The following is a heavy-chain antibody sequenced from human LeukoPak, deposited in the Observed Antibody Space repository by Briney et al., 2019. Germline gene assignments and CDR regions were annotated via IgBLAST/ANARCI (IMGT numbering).Heavy chain of an antibody. CDR1: GGSISSSSYY. Sequence: SETLSLTCTVSGGSISSSSYYWGWIRQPPGKGLEWIGSIYYSGSTYYNPSLKSRVTISVDTSKNQFSLKLSSVTAADTAVYHCARHGGYYCSSTSCFSQRVGAFDIWGQGTMVTVSS. CDR3: ARHGGYYCSSTSCFSQRVGAFDI. J-gene: IGHJ3*02. D-gene: IGHD2-2*01. V-gene: IGHV4-39*01. CDR2: IYYSGST.